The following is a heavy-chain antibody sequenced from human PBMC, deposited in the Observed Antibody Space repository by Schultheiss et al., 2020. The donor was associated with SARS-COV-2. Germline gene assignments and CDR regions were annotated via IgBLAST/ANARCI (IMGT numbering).Heavy chain of an antibody. V-gene: IGHV4-61*01. J-gene: IGHJ1*01. CDR2: IYYSGST. Sequence: SETLSLTFTVSGGSVSSGSYYWSWIRQPPGKGLEWIGYIYYSGSTNYNPSLKSRVTISVDTSKNQFSLKLSSVTATDTAMYFCASTSDIVVAVATTWGQGTLVTVSS. D-gene: IGHD2-15*01. CDR1: GGSVSSGSYY. CDR3: ASTSDIVVAVATT.